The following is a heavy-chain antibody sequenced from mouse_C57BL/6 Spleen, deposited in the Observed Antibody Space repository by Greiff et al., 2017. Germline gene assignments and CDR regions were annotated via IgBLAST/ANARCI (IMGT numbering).Heavy chain of an antibody. V-gene: IGHV5-17*01. CDR1: GFTFSDYG. CDR2: ISSGSSTI. D-gene: IGHD1-1*01. CDR3: ASPYYTGSSYFGC. Sequence: EVHLVESGGGLVKPGGSLKLSCAASGFTFSDYGMHWVRQAPEQGLEWVAYISSGSSTIYYADKVQGRFTISRDNAENTLFLQMTSLRSDDTAMYYCASPYYTGSSYFGCWGQGTTLTVSS. J-gene: IGHJ2*01.